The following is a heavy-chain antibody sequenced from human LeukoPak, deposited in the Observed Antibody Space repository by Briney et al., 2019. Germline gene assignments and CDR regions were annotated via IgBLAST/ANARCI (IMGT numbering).Heavy chain of an antibody. D-gene: IGHD2-2*01. J-gene: IGHJ4*02. CDR1: GFTFSSYA. CDR3: AKELAQGSSTSCYDY. V-gene: IGHV3-23*01. CDR2: ISGSGGST. Sequence: GGSLRLSCAASGFTFSSYAVSWVRQAPGKGLEWVSAISGSGGSTYYADSVKGRFTISRDNSKNTLYLQMNSLRAEDTAVYYCAKELAQGSSTSCYDYWGQGTLVTVSS.